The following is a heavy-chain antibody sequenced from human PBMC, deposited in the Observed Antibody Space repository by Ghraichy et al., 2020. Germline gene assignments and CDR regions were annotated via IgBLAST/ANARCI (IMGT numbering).Heavy chain of an antibody. J-gene: IGHJ2*01. CDR1: GFTFSSYA. CDR3: AKVVSWRYFDL. V-gene: IGHV3-23*01. Sequence: LSLTCAASGFTFSSYAMTWVHQAPGKGLEWVSATSGGGGSTYYADSVKGRFTISRDNSKNTLYLQMNSLRAEDTAVYSCAKVVSWRYFDLWGRGTLVTVSS. CDR2: TSGGGGST. D-gene: IGHD5/OR15-5a*01.